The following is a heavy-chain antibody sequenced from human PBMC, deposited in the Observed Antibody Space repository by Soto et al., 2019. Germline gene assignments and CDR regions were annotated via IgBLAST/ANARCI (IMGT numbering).Heavy chain of an antibody. CDR2: ITASGSAT. CDR1: GFTFRKHA. CDR3: AKDVADRGIDF. J-gene: IGHJ4*02. Sequence: EVQVLESGGALVQPGGSLRLSCAASGFTFRKHAMTWVRQAPGQGLDYVSSITASGSATFYAASVRGRFAISRDNAKSTLYLHMSSLRAEDTALYCCAKDVADRGIDFWGEGTLVTVSS. V-gene: IGHV3-23*01.